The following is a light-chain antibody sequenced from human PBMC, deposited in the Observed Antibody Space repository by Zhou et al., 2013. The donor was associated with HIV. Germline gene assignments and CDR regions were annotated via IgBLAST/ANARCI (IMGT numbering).Light chain of an antibody. CDR3: MQALQTPLT. CDR1: QSLLHSNGYNY. Sequence: EIVMTQFPPSLSVTPGESASISCRASQSLLHSNGYNYLDWYLQKPGQSPQLLIYLGSNRASGVPDRFSGSGSGTDFTLKISRVEAEDVGVYYCMQALQTPLTFGGGTKVEIK. V-gene: IGKV2-28*01. CDR2: LGS. J-gene: IGKJ4*01.